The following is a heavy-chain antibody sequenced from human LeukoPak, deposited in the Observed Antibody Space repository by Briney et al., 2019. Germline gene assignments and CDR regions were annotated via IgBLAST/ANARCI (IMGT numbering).Heavy chain of an antibody. CDR2: ISSSGSTI. CDR1: GFTFSSYE. D-gene: IGHD4/OR15-4a*01. Sequence: GGSLRLSCAASGFTFSSYEMNWVRQAPGKGLEWVSYISSSGSTIYYADSVKGRFTISRDNAKNSLYLQMNSLRAEDTAVYYCARAESVLDPFDYWGQGTLVTVSS. CDR3: ARAESVLDPFDY. V-gene: IGHV3-48*03. J-gene: IGHJ4*02.